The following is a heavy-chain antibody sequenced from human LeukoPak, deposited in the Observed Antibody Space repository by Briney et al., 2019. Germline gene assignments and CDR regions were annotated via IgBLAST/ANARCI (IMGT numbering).Heavy chain of an antibody. D-gene: IGHD3-9*01. V-gene: IGHV1-69*13. J-gene: IGHJ3*02. Sequence: GASVKVSCKASGGTFSSYAISWVRQAPGQGLEWMGGIIPIFGTANYAQKFQGRVTITADESTSTAYMELSSLRSEDTAVYYCAGSGAQLRYFDWFRPNAFDIWGQGTMVTVSS. CDR1: GGTFSSYA. CDR3: AGSGAQLRYFDWFRPNAFDI. CDR2: IIPIFGTA.